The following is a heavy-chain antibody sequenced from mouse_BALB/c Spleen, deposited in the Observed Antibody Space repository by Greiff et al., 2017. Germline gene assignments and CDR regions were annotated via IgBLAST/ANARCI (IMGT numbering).Heavy chain of an antibody. Sequence: EVKVVESGGGLVKPGGSLKLSCAASGFTFSSYAMSWVRQTPEKRLEWVASISSGGSTYYPDSVKGRFTISRDNAKNNLYLQMSSLKSEDTAMYYCARGYDYAMDYWGQGTSVTVSS. CDR1: GFTFSSYA. D-gene: IGHD2-14*01. J-gene: IGHJ4*01. V-gene: IGHV5-6-5*01. CDR3: ARGYDYAMDY. CDR2: ISSGGST.